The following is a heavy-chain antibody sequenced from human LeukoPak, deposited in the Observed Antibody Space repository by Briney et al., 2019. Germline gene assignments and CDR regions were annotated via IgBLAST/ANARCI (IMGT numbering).Heavy chain of an antibody. CDR1: GYTLTELS. D-gene: IGHD3-10*01. CDR2: FDPEDGET. CDR3: AAVILLYLGELSNWFDP. J-gene: IGHJ5*02. Sequence: ASVKVSCKVSGYTLTELSMHWVRQAPGQGLEWMGGFDPEDGETIYAQKFQGRVTVTEDTSTDTAYMELSSLRSEDTAVYYCAAVILLYLGELSNWFDPWGQGTLVTVSS. V-gene: IGHV1-24*01.